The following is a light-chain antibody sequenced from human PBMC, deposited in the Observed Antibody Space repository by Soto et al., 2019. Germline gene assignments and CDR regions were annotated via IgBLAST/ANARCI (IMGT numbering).Light chain of an antibody. CDR2: DAS. CDR1: QGISNY. V-gene: IGKV1-33*01. Sequence: IRMTQSPSSFSASTGDRVTITCRASQGISNYLNWYQQKPGKAPKFLIYDASTLETGVPSRFSGSGSGTDFTFTISSLQPEDIGTYYCQQYDNLPLSFGPGTKVEI. CDR3: QQYDNLPLS. J-gene: IGKJ3*01.